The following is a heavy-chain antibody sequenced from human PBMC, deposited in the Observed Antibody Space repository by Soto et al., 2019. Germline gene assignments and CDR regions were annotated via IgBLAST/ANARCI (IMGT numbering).Heavy chain of an antibody. J-gene: IGHJ6*02. CDR2: ISYTGST. Sequence: SETLSLTCTVSGDSIRSYYWSWIRQPPGKGLEWIGYISYTGSTHYNPSLKSRVTITADTSKNQFSLKLSSVTTADTALYYCAREGVAAPYYYYGMDVWGQGSTVTVSS. CDR3: AREGVAAPYYYYGMDV. D-gene: IGHD2-15*01. V-gene: IGHV4-59*01. CDR1: GDSIRSYY.